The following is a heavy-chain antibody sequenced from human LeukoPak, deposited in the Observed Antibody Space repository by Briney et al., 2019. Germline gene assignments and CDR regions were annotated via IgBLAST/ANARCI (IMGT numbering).Heavy chain of an antibody. J-gene: IGHJ4*02. D-gene: IGHD5-18*01. CDR1: GFTFSSYE. V-gene: IGHV3-48*03. CDR3: ARDSGVTAMAGDY. Sequence: GGSLRLSCAASGFTFSSYEMNWVRRAPGKGLEWVSYISSSGSTIYYADSVKGRFTISRDNAKNSLYLQMNSLRAEDTAVYYCARDSGVTAMAGDYWGQGTLVTVSS. CDR2: ISSSGSTI.